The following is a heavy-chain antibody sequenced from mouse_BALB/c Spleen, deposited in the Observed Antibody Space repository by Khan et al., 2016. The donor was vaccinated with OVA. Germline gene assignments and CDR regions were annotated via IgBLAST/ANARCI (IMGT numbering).Heavy chain of an antibody. J-gene: IGHJ4*01. CDR2: IWGGGGT. CDR1: GFSLSIYN. D-gene: IGHD2-14*01. Sequence: VKLLESGPGLVAPSQSLSITCTVSGFSLSIYNIHWVRQPPGKGLEWLGMIWGGGGTDYNSTLKSRLSISKDNSKSQVFLKMNSLQTDDSAMYYGARAYYRYDGYYAMDYWGQGTSVTVSS. CDR3: ARAYYRYDGYYAMDY. V-gene: IGHV2-6-4*01.